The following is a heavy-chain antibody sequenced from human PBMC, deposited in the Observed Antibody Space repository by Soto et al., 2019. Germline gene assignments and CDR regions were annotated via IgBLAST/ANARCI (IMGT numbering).Heavy chain of an antibody. CDR3: AKTGDSSGYNWFDP. D-gene: IGHD3-22*01. CDR1: GFTFISYA. Sequence: EVQLLESGGGLVQPGGSLRLSCAASGFTFISYAMSWVRQAPGKGLEWVSTFSRVGGGTYYADSVKGRFTISRDNSKNTLYLQMNSLRAEDTALYYCAKTGDSSGYNWFDPWGQGTLVTVSS. V-gene: IGHV3-23*01. CDR2: FSRVGGGT. J-gene: IGHJ5*02.